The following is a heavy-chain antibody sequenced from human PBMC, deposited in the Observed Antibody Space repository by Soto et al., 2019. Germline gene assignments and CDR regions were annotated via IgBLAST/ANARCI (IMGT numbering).Heavy chain of an antibody. V-gene: IGHV3-7*01. J-gene: IGHJ4*02. CDR1: GFTFSNSW. D-gene: IGHD7-27*01. CDR3: ARDPAWGALDY. Sequence: EVHLVESGGGLVQPGGSLRLSCAASGFTFSNSWMSWVRQAPGKGLEWVANINEGGSEKYYVDSVKGRFAVSRDNAKSTFYLQMNSLRGDDTAVYYCARDPAWGALDYWGQGTLVTVSS. CDR2: INEGGSEK.